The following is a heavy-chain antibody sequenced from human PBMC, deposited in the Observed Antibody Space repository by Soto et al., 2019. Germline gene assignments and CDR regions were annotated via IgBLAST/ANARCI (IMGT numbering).Heavy chain of an antibody. D-gene: IGHD3-22*01. CDR2: IYYSGST. CDR3: ARGRMSYYDRSGYPGNLLDY. V-gene: IGHV4-31*03. CDR1: GGSISSGGYY. J-gene: IGHJ4*02. Sequence: SETLSLTCTVSGGSISSGGYYWRWIRQHPGKGLEWIGYIYYSGSTYYNPSLKSRVTISVDTSKNQFSLKLSSVTAADTAVYYCARGRMSYYDRSGYPGNLLDYWGQGTLVTVSS.